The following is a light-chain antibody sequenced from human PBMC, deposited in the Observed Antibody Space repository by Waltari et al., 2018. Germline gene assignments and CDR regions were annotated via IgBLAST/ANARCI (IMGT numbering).Light chain of an antibody. J-gene: IGKJ1*01. CDR3: QQYYSTWT. Sequence: DIVMTQSPDSLAVSLGERATINCKSSQSVLYSTNTQSYVAWYQQEPGQPPKLLIYWTSTRESGVPDRFSGSGSGTDFTLTISNLQAEDVAVYYCQQYYSTWTFGQGTKVEIK. V-gene: IGKV4-1*01. CDR2: WTS. CDR1: QSVLYSTNTQSY.